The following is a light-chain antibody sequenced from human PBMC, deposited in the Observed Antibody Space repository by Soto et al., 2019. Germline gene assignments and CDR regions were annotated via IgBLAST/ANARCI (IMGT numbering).Light chain of an antibody. CDR1: SSDVGGYNY. Sequence: QSVLTQPASGSGSPGQSITISCTGTSSDVGGYNYVSWYQQHPGKAPKLMIYDVSNRPSGVSNRFSGSKSGNTASLTISGLQAEDEADYYCSSYTSSSTHWVFGGGTKLTVL. V-gene: IGLV2-14*01. CDR3: SSYTSSSTHWV. CDR2: DVS. J-gene: IGLJ3*02.